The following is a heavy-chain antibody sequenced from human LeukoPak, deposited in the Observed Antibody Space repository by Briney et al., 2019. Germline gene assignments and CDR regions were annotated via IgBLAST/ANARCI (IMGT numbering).Heavy chain of an antibody. CDR1: GDSIIGYY. CDR3: ARDQSDYYDSSGYPFDY. V-gene: IGHV4-39*07. J-gene: IGHJ4*02. D-gene: IGHD3-22*01. Sequence: MSSETLSLTCSVSGDSIIGYYWGWVRQPPGKGLEWIGNIYYTGNTYYNSSLKSRVTISLDTSKNQFSLKVISVTAADTAVYYCARDQSDYYDSSGYPFDYWGQGTLVTVSS. CDR2: IYYTGNT.